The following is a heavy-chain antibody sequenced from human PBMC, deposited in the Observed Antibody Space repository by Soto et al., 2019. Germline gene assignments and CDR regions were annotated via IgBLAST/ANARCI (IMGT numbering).Heavy chain of an antibody. CDR2: IYSSGST. CDR1: GGAISTYY. D-gene: IGHD3-3*01. Sequence: QVHLQESGPGLVKPSETLSLTCTVSGGAISTYYWTWIRQPAGKGLEWIGRIYSSGSTKYNPSLQSRVTMSLDTSTNQFSLRLTSATAADTAVYYCARGQRFSDWFDPWGQGTLVTVSS. J-gene: IGHJ5*02. CDR3: ARGQRFSDWFDP. V-gene: IGHV4-4*07.